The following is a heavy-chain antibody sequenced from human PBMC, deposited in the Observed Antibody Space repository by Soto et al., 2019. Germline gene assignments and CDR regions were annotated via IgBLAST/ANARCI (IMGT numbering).Heavy chain of an antibody. J-gene: IGHJ6*02. CDR3: ARGEDAFFYYGLDV. CDR1: GGSITSSY. Sequence: PSETLSLTCTVSGGSITSSYWSWIRRPPGKGLEWIAYIYDTGISGYTPSTSYNPSLKSRVTMSVDTSKSQFSLKLISVTAADTAVYYCARGEDAFFYYGLDVWGQGITVTVSS. V-gene: IGHV4-59*01. CDR2: IYDTGISGYTPST.